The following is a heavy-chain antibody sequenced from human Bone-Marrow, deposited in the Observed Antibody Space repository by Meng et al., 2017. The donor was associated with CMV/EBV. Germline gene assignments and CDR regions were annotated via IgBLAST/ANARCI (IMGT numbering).Heavy chain of an antibody. Sequence: SETLSLTCTVSGGSISSYYWSWIRQPPGKGLEWIGYIYYSGSTNYNPSLKSRVTISVDTSKNQFSLKPSSVTAADTAVYYCARESASQGYCSSTSCYPDAFDIWGQGTMVTVSS. J-gene: IGHJ3*02. CDR2: IYYSGST. D-gene: IGHD2-2*01. CDR3: ARESASQGYCSSTSCYPDAFDI. CDR1: GGSISSYY. V-gene: IGHV4-59*01.